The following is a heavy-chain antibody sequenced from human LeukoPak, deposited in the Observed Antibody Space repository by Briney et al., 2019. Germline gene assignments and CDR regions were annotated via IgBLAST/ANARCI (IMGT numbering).Heavy chain of an antibody. J-gene: IGHJ3*02. Sequence: PSETLSLTCTVSGGSISSYYWSWIRQPPGKGLEWIGYIFYSGSTNCTPSLKSRVTISVDTSKNQFSLKLSSVTAADTAVFYCARRFRSPHYGGNSGDAFDIWGQGTMVTVSS. V-gene: IGHV4-59*08. CDR2: IFYSGST. D-gene: IGHD4-23*01. CDR1: GGSISSYY. CDR3: ARRFRSPHYGGNSGDAFDI.